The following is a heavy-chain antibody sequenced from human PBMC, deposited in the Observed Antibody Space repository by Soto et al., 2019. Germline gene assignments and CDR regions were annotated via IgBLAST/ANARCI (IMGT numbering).Heavy chain of an antibody. Sequence: SETLSLTCTVSGGSIKSDYYWAWVRQPPGGGLQWMGYKYYSGATDSDPSLEARVSFSVDTSKNQFFLNLTSVTVADTAVYFCARGRPNYFYYGLDVWGPGIPVTVSS. V-gene: IGHV4-30-4*01. CDR1: GGSIKSDYY. CDR3: ARGRPNYFYYGLDV. J-gene: IGHJ6*02. CDR2: KYYSGAT.